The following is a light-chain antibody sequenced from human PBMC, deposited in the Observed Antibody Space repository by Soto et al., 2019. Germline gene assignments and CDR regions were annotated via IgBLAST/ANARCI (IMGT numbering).Light chain of an antibody. V-gene: IGKV3-20*01. CDR1: QSVSSSY. CDR3: QQYGSSPRT. CDR2: GAS. Sequence: EIVLTQSPGTLSLSPGERATLSCRASQSVSSSYLAWYQQKPGQDTRILIYGASSRATGIPDRFSGSGSGTDFTLTISRLEPEDFAVYYCQQYGSSPRTFGQGTKVDIK. J-gene: IGKJ1*01.